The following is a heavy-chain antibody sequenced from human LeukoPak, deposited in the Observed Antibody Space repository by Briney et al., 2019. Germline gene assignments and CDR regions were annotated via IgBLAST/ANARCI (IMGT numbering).Heavy chain of an antibody. CDR3: ARSSSSGWGFRFDP. D-gene: IGHD6-19*01. V-gene: IGHV4-39*07. CDR2: IYYSGST. Sequence: SETLSLTCTVSGGSISSSSYYWGWIRQPPGKGLEWIGSIYYSGSTYYNPSLKSRVTISVDTSKNQFSLKLSSVTAADTAVYYCARSSSSGWGFRFDPWGQGTLVTVSS. CDR1: GGSISSSSYY. J-gene: IGHJ5*02.